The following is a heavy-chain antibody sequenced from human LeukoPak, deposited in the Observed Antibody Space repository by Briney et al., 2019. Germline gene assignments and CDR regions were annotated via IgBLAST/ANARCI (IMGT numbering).Heavy chain of an antibody. CDR3: ASYYYDSSGYPAYYFDY. J-gene: IGHJ4*02. V-gene: IGHV1-69*05. CDR1: GGTFSSYA. Sequence: SVKVSXKASGGTFSSYAISWMRQAPGQGLEWMGRIIPIFGTANYAQKFQGRVTITTDESTSTAYMELSSLRSEDTAVYYCASYYYDSSGYPAYYFDYWGQGTLVTVSS. D-gene: IGHD3-22*01. CDR2: IIPIFGTA.